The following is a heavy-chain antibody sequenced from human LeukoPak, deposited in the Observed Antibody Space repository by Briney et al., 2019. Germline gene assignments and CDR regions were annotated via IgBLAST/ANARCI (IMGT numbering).Heavy chain of an antibody. V-gene: IGHV1-69*05. D-gene: IGHD6-19*01. CDR1: GGTFSSYA. CDR2: IIPIFGTA. J-gene: IGHJ4*02. CDR3: ARDLQWLVPGY. Sequence: SVKVSCKASGGTFSSYAISWVRQAPGQGLEWMGRIIPIFGTANYAQKFQGRVTLTTDESTSTAYMELSSLRSEDTAVYYCARDLQWLVPGYWGQGTLVTVSS.